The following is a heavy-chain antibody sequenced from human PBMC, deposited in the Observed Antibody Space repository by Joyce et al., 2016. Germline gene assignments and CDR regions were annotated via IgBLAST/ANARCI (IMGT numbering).Heavy chain of an antibody. CDR1: GYSINRGYY. Sequence: QVQLQESGPGLVTPSETLSLTCTVSGYSINRGYYWGWIRQPPGKGLEWIGSIYQSGSTFYSPSLMSRVTISIDTSKNQVSLNLSSVTAADTAVYYCAREGYYDDSGYSPGAFDIWGQGTMVTVSS. CDR2: IYQSGST. J-gene: IGHJ3*02. D-gene: IGHD3-22*01. CDR3: AREGYYDDSGYSPGAFDI. V-gene: IGHV4-38-2*02.